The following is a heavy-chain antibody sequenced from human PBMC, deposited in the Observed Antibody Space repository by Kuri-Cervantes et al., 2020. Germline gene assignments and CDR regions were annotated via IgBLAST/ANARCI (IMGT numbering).Heavy chain of an antibody. CDR2: IKQDGSEK. CDR3: AKDRSGNYYAMDV. D-gene: IGHD6-19*01. CDR1: GFTFSSYW. J-gene: IGHJ6*02. V-gene: IGHV3-7*01. Sequence: GGSLRLSCAASGFTFSSYWMSWVRQAPGKGLEWVANIKQDGSEKYYVDSVKGRFTVSRDNSKNTLYLQLNSLRAEDTAVYYCAKDRSGNYYAMDVWGQGTTVTVSS.